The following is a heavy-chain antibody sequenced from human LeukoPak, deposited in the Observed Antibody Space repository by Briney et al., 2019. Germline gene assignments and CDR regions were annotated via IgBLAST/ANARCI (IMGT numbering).Heavy chain of an antibody. J-gene: IGHJ6*03. CDR1: GFTFSSYG. CDR3: AKDAMHYGSGRPYYMDV. CDR2: IRYNGNDK. Sequence: GGTLRLSCAASGFTFSSYGMSWVRQAPGKGLEGVTFIRYNGNDKVYADSVKGRFTISRDNSKNTLYLQMNNLGPEDSAMYYCAKDAMHYGSGRPYYMDVWGKGTTVTFSS. V-gene: IGHV3-30*02. D-gene: IGHD3-10*01.